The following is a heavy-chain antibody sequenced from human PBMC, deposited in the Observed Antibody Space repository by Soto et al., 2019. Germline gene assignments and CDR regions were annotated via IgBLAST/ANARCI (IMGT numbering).Heavy chain of an antibody. CDR3: AREVVELTHYYYGMDV. CDR1: GGNFRSYS. Sequence: ASVKVSCKASGGNFRSYSISWVLQAPGQGLEWMGGIIPIFGTANYAQKFQGRVTITADKSTSTAYMELSSLRSEDTAVYYCAREVVELTHYYYGMDVWGQGTTVTVSS. J-gene: IGHJ6*02. CDR2: IIPIFGTA. V-gene: IGHV1-69*06. D-gene: IGHD1-7*01.